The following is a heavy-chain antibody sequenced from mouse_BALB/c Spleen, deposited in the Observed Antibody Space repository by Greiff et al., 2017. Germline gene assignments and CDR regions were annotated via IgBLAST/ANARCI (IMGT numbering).Heavy chain of an antibody. CDR3: ARRYGSFDY. J-gene: IGHJ2*01. D-gene: IGHD1-2*01. CDR2: ISSGGST. CDR1: GFTFSSYA. Sequence: EVKVVESGGGLVKPGGSLKLSCAASGFTFSSYAMSWVRQTPEKRLEWVASISSGGSTYYPDSVKCRFTISRDNARNILYLQMSSLRSEDTAMYYCARRYGSFDYWGQGTTLTVSS. V-gene: IGHV5-6-5*01.